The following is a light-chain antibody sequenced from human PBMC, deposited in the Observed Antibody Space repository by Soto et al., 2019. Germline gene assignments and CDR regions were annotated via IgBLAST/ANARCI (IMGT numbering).Light chain of an antibody. CDR1: QSINTW. CDR2: DAS. V-gene: IGKV1-5*01. CDR3: QQYDSYSRT. J-gene: IGKJ1*01. Sequence: DIQMTPSPSTLSASVGYRVNITCRASQSINTWLAWYQQKPGKAPKLLIYDASSLQGGVPSRFSGRGSGTEFTLTISSLQPDDFATYYCQQYDSYSRTFGQGTKVDI.